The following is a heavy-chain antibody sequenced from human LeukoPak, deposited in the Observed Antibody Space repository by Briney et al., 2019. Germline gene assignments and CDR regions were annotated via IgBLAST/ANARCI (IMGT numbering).Heavy chain of an antibody. V-gene: IGHV1-69*06. CDR2: IIPIFGTA. J-gene: IGHJ3*02. CDR1: GGTFSSYA. CDR3: AARYYYDSRDAFDI. D-gene: IGHD3-22*01. Sequence: ASVKVSCKASGGTFSSYAISWVRQAPGQGLEWMGGIIPIFGTANYAQKFQGRVTITADKSTSTAYMELSSLRSEDTAVYYCAARYYYDSRDAFDIWGQGTMVTVSS.